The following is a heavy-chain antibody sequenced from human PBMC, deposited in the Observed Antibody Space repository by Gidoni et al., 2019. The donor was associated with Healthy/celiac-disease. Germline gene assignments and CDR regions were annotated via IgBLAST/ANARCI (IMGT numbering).Heavy chain of an antibody. D-gene: IGHD1-26*01. CDR3: AKDAGATDYFDY. V-gene: IGHV3-23*01. J-gene: IGHJ4*02. CDR1: GFPFSRYA. CDR2: ISGSGGST. Sequence: EVQLLESGGCLVQPGGSLRLSCAPSGFPFSRYAMSWVRQAPGKGLEWVSAISGSGGSTYYADSVKGRFTISRDNSKNTLYLQMNSLRAEDTAVYYCAKDAGATDYFDYWGQGTLVTVSS.